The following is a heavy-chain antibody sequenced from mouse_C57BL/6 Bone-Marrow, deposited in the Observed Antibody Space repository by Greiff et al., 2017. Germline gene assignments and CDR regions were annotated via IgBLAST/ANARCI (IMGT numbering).Heavy chain of an antibody. CDR3: ARSGDPPFAY. J-gene: IGHJ3*01. CDR2: IHPRSGNT. CDR1: GYTFTSYG. Sequence: QVQLQQSGAELARPGASVKLSCKASGYTFTSYGISWVKQRTGQGLEWIGEIHPRSGNTYYNEKFKGKATLTADKSSSTAYMELRSLTSEDSAVYFCARSGDPPFAYWGQGTLVTVSA. V-gene: IGHV1-81*01.